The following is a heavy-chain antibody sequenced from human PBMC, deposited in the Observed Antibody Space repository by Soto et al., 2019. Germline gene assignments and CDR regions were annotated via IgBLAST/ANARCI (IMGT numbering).Heavy chain of an antibody. J-gene: IGHJ4*02. D-gene: IGHD4-17*01. CDR2: INPNSGGT. Sequence: ASVKVSCKASGYTFTGYYMHWVRQAPGQGLEWMGWINPNSGGTNYAQKFQGRVTMTRDTSISTAYMELSRLRSDDTAVYYCAALRFDYGDYFDYWGQGTLVTVSS. CDR1: GYTFTGYY. CDR3: AALRFDYGDYFDY. V-gene: IGHV1-2*02.